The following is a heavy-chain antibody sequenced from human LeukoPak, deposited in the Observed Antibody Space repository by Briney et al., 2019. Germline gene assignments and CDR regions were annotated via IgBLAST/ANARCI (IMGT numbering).Heavy chain of an antibody. J-gene: IGHJ4*02. CDR2: IYSGGST. D-gene: IGHD5-12*01. V-gene: IGHV3-66*01. Sequence: GGSLRLSCAASGFTVSSNYMSWVRQAPGKGLEWVSVIYSGGSTYYADSVKGRFTISRDNSKNTLYLQMNSLRAEDTAVYYCARGGHSGYDFRAYYFDYWGQGTLVTVSS. CDR1: GFTVSSNY. CDR3: ARGGHSGYDFRAYYFDY.